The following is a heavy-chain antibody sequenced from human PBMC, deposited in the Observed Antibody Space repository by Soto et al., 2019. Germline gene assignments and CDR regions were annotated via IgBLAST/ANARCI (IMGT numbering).Heavy chain of an antibody. CDR1: GFTFSSYA. CDR2: ISYDGSNK. V-gene: IGHV3-30*14. Sequence: LRLSCAASGFTFSSYAMHWVRQAPGKGLEWVAVISYDGSNKYYADSVKGRFTISRDNSKNCLYLQMNSLGVEDTAMYFCAKGKSTGDIDWFDPWGQGSLVTVSS. D-gene: IGHD3-10*01. CDR3: AKGKSTGDIDWFDP. J-gene: IGHJ5*02.